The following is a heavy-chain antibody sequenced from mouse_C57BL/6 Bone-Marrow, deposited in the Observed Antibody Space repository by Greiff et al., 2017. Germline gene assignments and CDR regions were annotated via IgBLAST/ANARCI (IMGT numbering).Heavy chain of an antibody. Sequence: VKLVESGAELVRPGASVTLSCKASGYTFTDYEMHWVKQTPVHGLEWIGAIDPETGGTAYNQKFKGKAILTADKSSSTAYMELRSLTSEDSAVYYCTRDGDGYPFDYWGQGTTLTVSS. J-gene: IGHJ2*01. CDR2: IDPETGGT. D-gene: IGHD2-3*01. V-gene: IGHV1-15*01. CDR3: TRDGDGYPFDY. CDR1: GYTFTDYE.